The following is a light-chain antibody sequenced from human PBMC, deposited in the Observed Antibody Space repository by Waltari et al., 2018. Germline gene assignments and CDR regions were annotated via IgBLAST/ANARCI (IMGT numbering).Light chain of an antibody. CDR2: GAS. V-gene: IGKV3-15*01. Sequence: EIVMTQSAATLSVSPGERATLSCRASQIVSSNLARYQQTPGQAPRILIYGASTRATGIPASFSGSWSGTEFTLTISSLQSEYCAVYYCQQYYNWQDTFCQGTNVEIK. CDR3: QQYYNWQDT. CDR1: QIVSSN. J-gene: IGKJ1*01.